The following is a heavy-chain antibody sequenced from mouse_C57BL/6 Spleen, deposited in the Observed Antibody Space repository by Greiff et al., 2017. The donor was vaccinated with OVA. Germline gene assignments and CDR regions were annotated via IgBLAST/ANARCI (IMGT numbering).Heavy chain of an antibody. CDR2: IYPGDGDT. D-gene: IGHD2-5*01. Sequence: VHLVESGPELVKPGASVKISCKASGYAFSSSWMNWVKQRPGKGLEWIGRIYPGDGDTNYNGKFKGKATLTADKSSSTAYMQLSSLTSEDSAVYFCAYSNYGYYAMDYWGQGTSVTVSS. CDR3: AYSNYGYYAMDY. J-gene: IGHJ4*01. V-gene: IGHV1-82*01. CDR1: GYAFSSSW.